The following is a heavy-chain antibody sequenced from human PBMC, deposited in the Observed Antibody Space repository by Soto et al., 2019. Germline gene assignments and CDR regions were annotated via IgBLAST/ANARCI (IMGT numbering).Heavy chain of an antibody. CDR2: IHLGGTT. Sequence: QVQLQESGPGLVKPSGTLSLPCAVSSYSITSSAWCSCVRQPPGKGLEWTGEIHLGGTTNYNPSLKSRVTRSVDKSKNQFSLILNSVTAAHTAIYYGAGGDNWRLDLWGQGTLVTVSS. D-gene: IGHD1-20*01. J-gene: IGHJ5*02. CDR3: AGGDNWRLDL. CDR1: SYSITSSAW. V-gene: IGHV4-4*02.